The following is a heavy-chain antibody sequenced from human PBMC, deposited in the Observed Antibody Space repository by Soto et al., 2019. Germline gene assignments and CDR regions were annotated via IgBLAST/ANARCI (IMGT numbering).Heavy chain of an antibody. J-gene: IGHJ6*02. CDR1: GYSFTSYW. Sequence: VESLKISCKGSGYSFTSYWIGWVRQMPGKGLEWIGIIYPGDSDTRYSPSFQGQVTISADKSISTAYLQWSSLKASDTAMYYCARLSAVEVVAATPRYYYYGMDVWGQGTTVTAP. CDR2: IYPGDSDT. D-gene: IGHD2-15*01. CDR3: ARLSAVEVVAATPRYYYYGMDV. V-gene: IGHV5-51*01.